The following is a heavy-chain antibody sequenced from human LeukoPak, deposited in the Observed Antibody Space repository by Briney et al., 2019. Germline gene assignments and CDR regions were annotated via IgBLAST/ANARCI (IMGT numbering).Heavy chain of an antibody. Sequence: PGGSLRLSCAASGFTFSNYDMHWVRQAPGKGLEYVSAIRSNGGSTYYANSVKGRSTISRDNSKNTLYLQMGSLRVEDMAVYYCARDGAASGYSGYDLWGQGTLVTVSS. J-gene: IGHJ4*02. CDR2: IRSNGGST. V-gene: IGHV3-64*01. CDR3: ARDGAASGYSGYDL. D-gene: IGHD5-12*01. CDR1: GFTFSNYD.